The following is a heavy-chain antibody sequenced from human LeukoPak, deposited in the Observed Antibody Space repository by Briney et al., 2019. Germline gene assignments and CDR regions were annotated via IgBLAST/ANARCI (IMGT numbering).Heavy chain of an antibody. CDR2: IYYSGST. J-gene: IGHJ6*02. CDR3: ARQVTHYYYYYGMDV. V-gene: IGHV4-39*01. D-gene: IGHD2-21*02. Sequence: PSETLSHTCTVSGGSISSSSYYWGWIRQPPGKGLEWIGSIYYSGSTYYNPSLKSRVTISVDTSKNQFSLKLSSVTAADTAVYYCARQVTHYYYYYGMDVWGQGATVTVSS. CDR1: GGSISSSSYY.